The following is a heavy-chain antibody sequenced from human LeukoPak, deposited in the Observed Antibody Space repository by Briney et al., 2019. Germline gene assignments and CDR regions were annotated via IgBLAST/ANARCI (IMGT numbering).Heavy chain of an antibody. V-gene: IGHV1-2*04. Sequence: ASVKVSCKASRYTFTGYYMHWVRQAPGQGLEWMGWINPNSGGTNYAQKFQGWVTMTRDTSISTAYMELSRLRSDDTAVYYCARGRNYGDLDAFDIWGQGTMVTVSS. CDR2: INPNSGGT. CDR3: ARGRNYGDLDAFDI. CDR1: RYTFTGYY. D-gene: IGHD4-17*01. J-gene: IGHJ3*02.